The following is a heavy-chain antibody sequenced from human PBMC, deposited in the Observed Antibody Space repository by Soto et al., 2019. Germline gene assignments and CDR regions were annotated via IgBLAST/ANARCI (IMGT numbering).Heavy chain of an antibody. CDR3: TTDRPLWPKYYYGMDV. CDR2: IIPIFGTA. V-gene: IGHV1-69*13. Sequence: SVKVSCKASGGTFSSYAISWVRQAPGQGLEWMGGIIPIFGTANYAQKFQGRVTITADESTSTAYMELSSLRSEDTAVYYCTTDRPLWPKYYYGMDVWGQGTTVTVSS. CDR1: GGTFSSYA. J-gene: IGHJ6*02.